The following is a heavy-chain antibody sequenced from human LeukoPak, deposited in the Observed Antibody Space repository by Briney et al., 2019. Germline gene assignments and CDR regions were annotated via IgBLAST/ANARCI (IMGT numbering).Heavy chain of an antibody. CDR1: GFTFSSYG. Sequence: GGSLRLSCAASGFTFSSYGMHWVRQAPGKGLEWVAFIRSDGSNKYYADSVKGRFTISRDNSKNTLYLQMNSLRAEDTAVYYCAKDFEWSFDYWGHGTPGTVSS. V-gene: IGHV3-30*02. CDR2: IRSDGSNK. J-gene: IGHJ4*01. D-gene: IGHD3-3*01. CDR3: AKDFEWSFDY.